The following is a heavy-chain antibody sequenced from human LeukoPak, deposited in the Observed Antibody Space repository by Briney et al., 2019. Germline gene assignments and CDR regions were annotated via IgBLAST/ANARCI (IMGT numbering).Heavy chain of an antibody. J-gene: IGHJ3*02. D-gene: IGHD1-1*01. V-gene: IGHV1-8*01. CDR3: ARWNGAFDI. Sequence: ASVKVSCKASGNTFTSYDLNWVRQATGQGLEWMGWMNPNSGSTGYAQKFQGRVTMTRNTSISTAYMELSSVTAADTAVYYCARWNGAFDIWGQGTVVTVSS. CDR2: MNPNSGST. CDR1: GNTFTSYD.